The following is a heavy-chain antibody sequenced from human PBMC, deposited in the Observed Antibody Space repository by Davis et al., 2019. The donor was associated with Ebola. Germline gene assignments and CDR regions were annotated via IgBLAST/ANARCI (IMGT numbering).Heavy chain of an antibody. Sequence: SETLSLTCAVYGGSFSGYYWSWIRQPPGKGLEWIGEINHSGSTNYNPSLKSRVTISVDTSKNQFSLKLSSVTAADTAVYYCARVLYYYDSSGYYGYWGQGTLVTVSS. J-gene: IGHJ4*02. CDR3: ARVLYYYDSSGYYGY. D-gene: IGHD3-22*01. CDR1: GGSFSGYY. V-gene: IGHV4-34*01. CDR2: INHSGST.